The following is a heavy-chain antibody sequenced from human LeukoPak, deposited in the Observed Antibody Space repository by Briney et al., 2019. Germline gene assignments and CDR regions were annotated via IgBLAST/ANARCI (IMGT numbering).Heavy chain of an antibody. J-gene: IGHJ4*02. CDR1: GFTFSSCW. D-gene: IGHD3-10*01. V-gene: IGHV3-48*03. CDR3: ARDQYGYGSGSYSFDY. CDR2: ISSSGSTI. Sequence: PGGSLRLSCAASGFTFSSCWMNWVRQAPGKGLEWVSYISSSGSTIYYADSVKGRFTISRDNAKNSLYLQMNSLRAEDTAVYYCARDQYGYGSGSYSFDYWGQGTLITVSS.